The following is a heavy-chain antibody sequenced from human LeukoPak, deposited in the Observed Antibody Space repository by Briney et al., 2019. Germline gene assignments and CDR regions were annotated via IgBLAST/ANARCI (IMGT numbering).Heavy chain of an antibody. CDR3: ARDGVRGVTDYYYYYMDV. J-gene: IGHJ6*03. D-gene: IGHD3-10*01. Sequence: PGGSLRLSCAASGFTVSSNYMSWVRQAPGKGLEWVSVIYSGGSTYYADSAKGRFTISKDNSKNTLYLQMNSLRAEDTAVYYCARDGVRGVTDYYYYYMDVWGKGTTVTVS. CDR1: GFTVSSNY. V-gene: IGHV3-66*02. CDR2: IYSGGST.